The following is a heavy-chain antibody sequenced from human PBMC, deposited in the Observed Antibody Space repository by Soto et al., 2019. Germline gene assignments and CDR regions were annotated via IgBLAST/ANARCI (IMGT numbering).Heavy chain of an antibody. CDR1: GFTFSSYG. D-gene: IGHD6-19*01. V-gene: IGHV3-30-3*01. J-gene: IGHJ6*02. CDR2: ISHDGSKE. Sequence: QVQLVESGGGVVQAGRSLRLSCATSGFTFSSYGIHWVRQAPGKGLEWVADISHDGSKEYYADSVKGRFTISRDNSKNTLYLQMNSLRDEDTAVYYCAKVVEQWLVRQGMDVWGQGTTVTVSS. CDR3: AKVVEQWLVRQGMDV.